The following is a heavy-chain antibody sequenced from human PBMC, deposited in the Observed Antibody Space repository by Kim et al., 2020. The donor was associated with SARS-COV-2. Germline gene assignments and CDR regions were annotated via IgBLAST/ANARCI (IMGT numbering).Heavy chain of an antibody. CDR3: ASNYYYGMDV. J-gene: IGHJ6*02. CDR2: ST. V-gene: IGHV1-46*01. Sequence: STSYAQKFRGRVTMTRDTSTSTVDMELSSLRSEDTAVYYCASNYYYGMDVWGQGTTVTVSS.